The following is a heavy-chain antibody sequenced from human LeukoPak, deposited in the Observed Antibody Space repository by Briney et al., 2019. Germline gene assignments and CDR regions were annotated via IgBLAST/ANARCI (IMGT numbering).Heavy chain of an antibody. V-gene: IGHV3-11*04. J-gene: IGHJ4*02. CDR3: AKDMEGYGGYWAGAGHDY. Sequence: GSLRLSCAASGFTFSDYYMSWIRQAPGKGLEWVSYISSSGSTIYYADSVKGRFTISRDNAKNSLYLQMNSLRAEDTAVYYCAKDMEGYGGYWAGAGHDYWGQGTLVTVSS. CDR1: GFTFSDYY. CDR2: ISSSGSTI. D-gene: IGHD5-12*01.